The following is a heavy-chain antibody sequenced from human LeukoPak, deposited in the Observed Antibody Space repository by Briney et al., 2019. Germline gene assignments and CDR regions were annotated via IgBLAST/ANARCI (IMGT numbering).Heavy chain of an antibody. CDR1: GGSISSSSYY. V-gene: IGHV4-39*07. CDR3: ARGVGAVAGTRYYYYYYYMDV. CDR2: IYYSGST. D-gene: IGHD6-19*01. Sequence: SETLSLTCTVSGGSISSSSYYWGWIRQPPGKGLGWIGSIYYSGSTYYDPSLKSRVTISVDTSKNQFSLKLSSVTAADTAVYYCARGVGAVAGTRYYYYYYYMDVWGKGTTVTVSS. J-gene: IGHJ6*03.